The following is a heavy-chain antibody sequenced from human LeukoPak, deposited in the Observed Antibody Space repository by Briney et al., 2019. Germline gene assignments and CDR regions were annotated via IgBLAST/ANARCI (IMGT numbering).Heavy chain of an antibody. V-gene: IGHV3-30*01. Sequence: GGSLRLSCAASGFTFSSYAMHWVRQAPGKGLEWVAVISYDGSNKYYADSVKGRFTISRDNSKNTLYLQMNSLRAEDTAVYYCARDLHGSSPDYWGQGTLVTVSS. CDR3: ARDLHGSSPDY. J-gene: IGHJ4*02. CDR1: GFTFSSYA. CDR2: ISYDGSNK. D-gene: IGHD6-6*01.